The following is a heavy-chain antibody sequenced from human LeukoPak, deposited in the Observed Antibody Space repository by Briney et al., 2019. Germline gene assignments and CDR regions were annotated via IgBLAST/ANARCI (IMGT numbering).Heavy chain of an antibody. Sequence: ASVKVSCKASGGTFSSYAISWVRQAPGQGLEWMRGIIPIFGTANYAQKFQGRVTITADESTSTAYMELSSLRSEDTAVYYCARVDTAIAGYYYYYMDVWGKGTTVTVSS. D-gene: IGHD5-18*01. CDR3: ARVDTAIAGYYYYYMDV. CDR1: GGTFSSYA. V-gene: IGHV1-69*13. J-gene: IGHJ6*03. CDR2: IIPIFGTA.